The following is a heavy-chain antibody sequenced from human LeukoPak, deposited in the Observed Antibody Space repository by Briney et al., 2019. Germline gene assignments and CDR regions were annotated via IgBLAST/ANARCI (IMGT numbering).Heavy chain of an antibody. J-gene: IGHJ4*02. CDR3: ARVWYSSSFLFDY. Sequence: GASVKVSCTASGYTFTGYYMHWVRQAPGQGLEWMGRINPNSGGTNYAQKFQGRVTMTRDTSISTAYMELSRLRSDDTAVYYCARVWYSSSFLFDYWGQGTLVTVSS. CDR2: INPNSGGT. D-gene: IGHD6-6*01. CDR1: GYTFTGYY. V-gene: IGHV1-2*06.